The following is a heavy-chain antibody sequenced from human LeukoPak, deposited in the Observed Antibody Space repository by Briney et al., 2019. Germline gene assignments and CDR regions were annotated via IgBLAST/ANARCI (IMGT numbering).Heavy chain of an antibody. CDR1: GGSISSGDYY. CDR2: IYYSGST. J-gene: IGHJ4*02. D-gene: IGHD3-3*01. CDR3: ARGNFWSGSYGY. Sequence: SETLSLTCTVSGGSISSGDYYWSWIRQHPGKGLEWIGYIYYSGSTNYNPSLKSRVTISVDTSKNQFSLKLSFVTAADTAVYYCARGNFWSGSYGYWGQGTLVTVSS. V-gene: IGHV4-31*03.